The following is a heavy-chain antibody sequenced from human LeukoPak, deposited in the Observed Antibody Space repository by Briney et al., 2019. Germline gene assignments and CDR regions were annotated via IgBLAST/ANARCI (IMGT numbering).Heavy chain of an antibody. J-gene: IGHJ1*01. CDR2: IRSKAYGGTT. D-gene: IGHD6-19*01. CDR3: TSPKVEWLPFQH. V-gene: IGHV3-49*04. Sequence: GGSLRLSCTASGFTFGDYAMSWVRQAPGKGLEWVGFIRSKAYGGTTEYAASVKGRFTISRDDSKSIAYLQMNSLKTEDTAVYYCTSPKVEWLPFQHWGQGTLVTVSS. CDR1: GFTFGDYA.